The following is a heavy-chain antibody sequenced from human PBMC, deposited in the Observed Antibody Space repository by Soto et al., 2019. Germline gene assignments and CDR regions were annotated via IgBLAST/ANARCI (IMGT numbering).Heavy chain of an antibody. CDR3: ARDRSAYYDFWSGPWYFDL. CDR2: IGTAGDT. CDR1: GFTFSSYD. Sequence: GGSLRLSCAASGFTFSSYDMHWVRQATGKGLEWVSAIGTAGDTYYPGSVKGRFTISRENAKNSLYLQMNSLRAGDTAVYYCARDRSAYYDFWSGPWYFDLWGRGTLVTVSS. V-gene: IGHV3-13*01. J-gene: IGHJ2*01. D-gene: IGHD3-3*01.